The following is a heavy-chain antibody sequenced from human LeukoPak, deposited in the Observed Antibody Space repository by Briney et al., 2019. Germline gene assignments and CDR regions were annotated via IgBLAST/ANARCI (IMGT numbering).Heavy chain of an antibody. J-gene: IGHJ4*02. Sequence: GGSLRLSCAASGFTFSDYYMSWVRQAPGKGLEWVSAISNNGGYTYYADSVQGRFTISRDNSKSTLCLQMNSLRAEDTAVYYCAKQLGYCSDGSCYFPYWGQGTLVTVSS. V-gene: IGHV3-23*01. D-gene: IGHD2-15*01. CDR2: ISNNGGYT. CDR1: GFTFSDYY. CDR3: AKQLGYCSDGSCYFPY.